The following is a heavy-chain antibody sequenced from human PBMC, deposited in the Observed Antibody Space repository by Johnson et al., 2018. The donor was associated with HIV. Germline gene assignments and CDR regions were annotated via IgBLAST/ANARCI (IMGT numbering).Heavy chain of an antibody. CDR2: ISYDGSNK. D-gene: IGHD3-10*01. CDR3: AREGKDAFDI. V-gene: IGHV3-30*04. CDR1: GFTFSSYA. J-gene: IGHJ3*02. Sequence: QVQLVESGGAVAQPGRSLRLSCPAPGFTFSSYAMHWVRQAPGKGLEWVAVISYDGSNKYYADSVKGRFTISRDNSKNTLYLQMNSLRAEDTAVYYCAREGKDAFDIWGQGTMVTVSS.